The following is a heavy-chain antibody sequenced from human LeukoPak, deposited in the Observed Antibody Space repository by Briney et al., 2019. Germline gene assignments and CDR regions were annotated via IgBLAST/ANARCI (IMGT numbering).Heavy chain of an antibody. CDR1: VPSFSTNPVD. Sequence: SGPTLVNPTQTLTLTCTFSVPSFSTNPVDDRYTLPPPGNALEWLALIYWNDDKRYSPSLKTRLTITKDTSNNKVVLTMTNMDPVDTATYYCAHRENYYTSGSFDYWGQGTLVTVSS. CDR2: IYWNDDK. CDR3: AHRENYYTSGSFDY. D-gene: IGHD3-10*01. J-gene: IGHJ4*02. V-gene: IGHV2-5*01.